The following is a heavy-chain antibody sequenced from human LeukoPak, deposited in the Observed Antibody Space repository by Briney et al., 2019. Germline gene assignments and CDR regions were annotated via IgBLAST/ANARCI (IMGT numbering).Heavy chain of an antibody. Sequence: PSETLSLTCAVYGGSFRGYYWSWIRQPPGKGLEWIGEINHSGSTNYNPSLKSRVTISVDTSKNQFSLKLSSVTAADTAVYYCAREGSSSWVDYWGQGTLVTVSS. J-gene: IGHJ4*02. V-gene: IGHV4-34*01. CDR3: AREGSSSWVDY. CDR2: INHSGST. CDR1: GGSFRGYY. D-gene: IGHD6-13*01.